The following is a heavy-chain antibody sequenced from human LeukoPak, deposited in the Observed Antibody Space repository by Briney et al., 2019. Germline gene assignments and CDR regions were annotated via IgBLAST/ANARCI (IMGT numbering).Heavy chain of an antibody. CDR3: ARRGITTRAAFDI. D-gene: IGHD1-14*01. J-gene: IGHJ3*02. CDR1: GGSISSSSYY. Sequence: SETLSLTCTVSGGSISSSSYYWGWIRQPPGKGLEWIGSIYYSGSAYYHPSLKSRGTISIDTSKNQFSLKMSSVTAADTAVYYCARRGITTRAAFDIWGQGTMVIVSS. V-gene: IGHV4-39*01. CDR2: IYYSGSA.